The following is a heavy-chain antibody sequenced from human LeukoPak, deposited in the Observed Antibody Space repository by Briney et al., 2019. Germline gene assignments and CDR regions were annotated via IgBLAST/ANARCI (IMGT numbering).Heavy chain of an antibody. CDR1: GYTLTSYG. J-gene: IGHJ4*02. V-gene: IGHV1-18*01. D-gene: IGHD3-22*01. CDR3: ARVVKRDDSSGYFIVDY. CDR2: ISAYNGNT. Sequence: ASVKVSCKASGYTLTSYGISWVRQAPGQGLEWMGWISAYNGNTNYAQKLQGRVTMTTDTSTSTAYMELRSLRSDDTAVYYCARVVKRDDSSGYFIVDYWGQGTLVTVSS.